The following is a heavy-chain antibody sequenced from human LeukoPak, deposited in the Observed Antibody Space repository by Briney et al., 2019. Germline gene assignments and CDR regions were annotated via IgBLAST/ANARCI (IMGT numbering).Heavy chain of an antibody. Sequence: SVKVSCKASGDTFSSYAISWVRQAPGQGLEWLGRIIRIFGTANYAQKFQGRVTITTDESTSTAYMELSSLRSEDTAVYYCAREGLQGPSVYWGQGTLVTASS. CDR2: IIRIFGTA. V-gene: IGHV1-69*05. J-gene: IGHJ4*02. CDR3: AREGLQGPSVY. CDR1: GDTFSSYA.